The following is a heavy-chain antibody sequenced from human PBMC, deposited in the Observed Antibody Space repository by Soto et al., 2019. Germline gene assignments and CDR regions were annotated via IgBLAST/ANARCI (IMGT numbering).Heavy chain of an antibody. J-gene: IGHJ6*02. CDR2: ISSSSSYT. D-gene: IGHD6-6*01. CDR3: VRRYSSSYYYGMDV. CDR1: GFTFSDYY. V-gene: IGHV3-11*06. Sequence: GGSLRLSCAASGFTFSDYYMSWIRQAPGKGLEWVSYISSSSSYTNYADSVKGRFTISRDNAKNSLYLQMNSLRAEDTAVYYCVRRYSSSYYYGMDVWGQGTTVTVSS.